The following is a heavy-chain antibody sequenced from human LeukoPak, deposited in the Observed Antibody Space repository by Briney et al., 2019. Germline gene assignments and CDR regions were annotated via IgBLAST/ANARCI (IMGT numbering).Heavy chain of an antibody. V-gene: IGHV4-34*01. J-gene: IGHJ4*02. CDR1: GGSFSGYY. Sequence: NTSETLSLTCAVYGGSFSGYYWSWIRQPPGKGLEWIGEINHSGSTNYNPSLKSRVTISVDTSKNQFSLKLSSVTAADPAVYYCARAGGATPCDYWGQGTLVTVSS. D-gene: IGHD1-26*01. CDR2: INHSGST. CDR3: ARAGGATPCDY.